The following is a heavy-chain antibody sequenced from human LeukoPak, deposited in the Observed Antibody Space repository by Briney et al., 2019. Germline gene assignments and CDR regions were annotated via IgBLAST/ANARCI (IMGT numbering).Heavy chain of an antibody. CDR1: EFTFSSYA. CDR2: ISGSGGST. CDR3: AKGRNQWELLPGFDY. Sequence: GGSLRLSCAASEFTFSSYAMSWVRQAPGKGLEWVSAISGSGGSTYYADSVKGRFTISRDNSKNTLYPQMNSLRAEDTAVYYCAKGRNQWELLPGFDYWGQGTLVTVSS. J-gene: IGHJ4*02. D-gene: IGHD1-26*01. V-gene: IGHV3-23*01.